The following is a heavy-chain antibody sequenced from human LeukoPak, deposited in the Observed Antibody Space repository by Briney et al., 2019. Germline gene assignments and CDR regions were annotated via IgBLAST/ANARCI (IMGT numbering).Heavy chain of an antibody. CDR1: GFNLNNHA. V-gene: IGHV3-30*01. Sequence: GTSLRLSCAASGFNLNNHAMHWVRQAPGKGLEWVAVISYSETRIHYADSVKGRLTISRDNSKNTLFLQMDSLTADDTAVYYCAKEGFGSSWSSFDYWGQGTLVTVSS. CDR3: AKEGFGSSWSSFDY. J-gene: IGHJ4*02. CDR2: ISYSETRI. D-gene: IGHD6-13*01.